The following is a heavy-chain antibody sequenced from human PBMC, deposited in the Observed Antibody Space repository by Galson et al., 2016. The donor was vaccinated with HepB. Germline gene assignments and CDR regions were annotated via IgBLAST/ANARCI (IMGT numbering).Heavy chain of an antibody. J-gene: IGHJ4*02. CDR3: AREGSGLTFDY. CDR2: IIPIFGTA. Sequence: SVKVSCKASGGSFSSYAISWVRQAPGQGLQWMGGIIPIFGTANYAQKFQGRVTITADKSTSTAYMELSSLRSEDTAVYYCAREGSGLTFDYWGQGIPVTVSS. D-gene: IGHD1-14*01. CDR1: GGSFSSYA. V-gene: IGHV1-69*06.